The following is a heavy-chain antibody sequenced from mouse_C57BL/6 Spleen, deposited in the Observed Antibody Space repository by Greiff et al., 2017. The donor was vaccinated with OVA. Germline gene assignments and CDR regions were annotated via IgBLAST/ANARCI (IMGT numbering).Heavy chain of an antibody. D-gene: IGHD2-3*01. J-gene: IGHJ1*03. CDR2: INPNNGGT. CDR1: GYTFTDYY. CDR3: ARGGWLLRYFDV. Sequence: EVQLQQSGPELVKPGASVKISCKASGYTFTDYYMNWVKQSPGKSLEWIGDINPNNGGTSYNQKFKGKATLTVDKSSSTAYMELRSLTSEDSAVYYCARGGWLLRYFDVWGTGTTVTVSS. V-gene: IGHV1-26*01.